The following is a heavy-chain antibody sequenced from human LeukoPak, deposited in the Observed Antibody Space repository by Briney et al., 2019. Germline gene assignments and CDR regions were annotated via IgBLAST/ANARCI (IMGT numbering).Heavy chain of an antibody. CDR2: IYPGDSDT. D-gene: IGHD3-22*01. CDR1: GYSFTSYW. Sequence: GESLKISCKGSGYSFTSYWIGWVRQMPGKGLEWMGIIYPGDSDTRYSPSFQGQVTISADKFNSTAYLQWISLKASDTAMYYCARRVSNYYDSSGYFDYWGQGTLVTVSS. J-gene: IGHJ4*02. CDR3: ARRVSNYYDSSGYFDY. V-gene: IGHV5-51*01.